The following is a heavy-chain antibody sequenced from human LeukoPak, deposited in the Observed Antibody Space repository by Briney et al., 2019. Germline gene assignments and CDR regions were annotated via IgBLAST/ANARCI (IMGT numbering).Heavy chain of an antibody. CDR3: ARHAIDVDGDYSDNWFDP. V-gene: IGHV4-39*01. Sequence: SETLSLTCTVSGGSISSSSYYWGWIRQPPGKGLEWIGSIYYSGSTYYNPSLKSRVTISVDTSKNQFSLKLSSVTAADTAVYYCARHAIDVDGDYSDNWFDPWGQGTLVTVSS. J-gene: IGHJ5*02. CDR1: GGSISSSSYY. CDR2: IYYSGST. D-gene: IGHD4-17*01.